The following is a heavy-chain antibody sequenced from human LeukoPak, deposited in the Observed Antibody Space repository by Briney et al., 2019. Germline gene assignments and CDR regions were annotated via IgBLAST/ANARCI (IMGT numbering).Heavy chain of an antibody. CDR2: INHSGST. CDR1: GGSFSGYY. CDR3: ARGSRYYYDSSGYYYGY. D-gene: IGHD3-22*01. V-gene: IGHV4-34*01. J-gene: IGHJ4*02. Sequence: SETLSLTCAVYGGSFSGYYWSWIRQPPGKGLEWIGEINHSGSTNYNPSLKSRVTISVDTSKNQFSLKLSSVTAADTAVYYCARGSRYYYDSSGYYYGYWGQGTLVTVSS.